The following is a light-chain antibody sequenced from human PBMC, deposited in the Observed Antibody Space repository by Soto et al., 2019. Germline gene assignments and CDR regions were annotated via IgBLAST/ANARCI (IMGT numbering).Light chain of an antibody. CDR2: DDN. CDR1: NIGSQS. J-gene: IGLJ2*01. CDR3: QVWDSGTDHAV. V-gene: IGLV3-21*02. Sequence: SYELTQPPSVSVAPGQSARITRGGNNIGSQSVHWYQQKPGQAPVLVVYDDNDRPSGIPERFSGSKSGNTATLSITRVGAGDEADYYCQVWDSGTDHAVFGGGTKLTVL.